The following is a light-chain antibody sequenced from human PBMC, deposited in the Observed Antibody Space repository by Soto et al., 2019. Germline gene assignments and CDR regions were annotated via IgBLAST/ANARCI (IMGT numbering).Light chain of an antibody. CDR1: SSDVGGYNY. Sequence: QSVLTQPASVSGSPGQSITISCTGTSSDVGGYNYVSWYQQHPGKDPKLMIYDVSNRPSGVSNRFSGSKSGNTASLTISGLQAEDEADYYCSSYTSSSLHVFGTGTKLTVL. V-gene: IGLV2-14*03. CDR2: DVS. J-gene: IGLJ1*01. CDR3: SSYTSSSLHV.